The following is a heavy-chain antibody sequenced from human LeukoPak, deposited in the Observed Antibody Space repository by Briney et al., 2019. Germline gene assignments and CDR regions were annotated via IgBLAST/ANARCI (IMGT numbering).Heavy chain of an antibody. Sequence: GGSLRLSCAASGFTFSSYGMNWVRQAPGKGLEWVSSISSSSSYIYYADSVKGRFTISRDNAKNSLYLQMNGLRAEDTAVYYCARGPRVAATPGGDYWGQGTLVTVSS. CDR3: ARGPRVAATPGGDY. D-gene: IGHD2-15*01. V-gene: IGHV3-21*01. CDR1: GFTFSSYG. J-gene: IGHJ4*02. CDR2: ISSSSSYI.